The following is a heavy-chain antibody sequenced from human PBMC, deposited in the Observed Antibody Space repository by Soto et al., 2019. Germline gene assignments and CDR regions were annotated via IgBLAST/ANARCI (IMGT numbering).Heavy chain of an antibody. CDR2: IYYSGST. Sequence: QVQLQESGPGRVKPSQTLSLTCTVSGGSISSGGYYWSWIRQHPGKGLEWIGYIYYSGSTYYNPSLKSRVTISVDTSKNQFSLKLSSVTAADTAVYYCARVIMVYATYYFDYWGQGTLVTVSS. CDR3: ARVIMVYATYYFDY. V-gene: IGHV4-31*03. J-gene: IGHJ4*02. D-gene: IGHD2-8*01. CDR1: GGSISSGGYY.